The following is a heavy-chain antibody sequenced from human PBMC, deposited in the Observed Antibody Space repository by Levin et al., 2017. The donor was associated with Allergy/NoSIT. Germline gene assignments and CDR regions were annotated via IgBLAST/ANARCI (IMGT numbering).Heavy chain of an antibody. D-gene: IGHD3-9*01. CDR3: VSRPHYDIFSGPFDY. CDR1: TFTFNNYA. J-gene: IGHJ4*02. Sequence: GGSLRLSCSVSTFTFNNYALHWVRQGPGKGLEYVSGFASQGGMTYYADSVKGRFIMSRDESQNTLYLQMSSLRFEDTGVYYCVSRPHYDIFSGPFDYWGQGTLVTVAS. CDR2: FASQGGMT. V-gene: IGHV3-64D*06.